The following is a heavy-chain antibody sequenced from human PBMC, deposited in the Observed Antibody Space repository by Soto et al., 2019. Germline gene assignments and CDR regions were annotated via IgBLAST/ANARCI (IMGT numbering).Heavy chain of an antibody. V-gene: IGHV1-8*01. CDR2: MNPKSGNT. CDR1: GYTFTSYD. J-gene: IGHJ4*02. CDR3: ARGEASDS. Sequence: QVQLVQSGAEVKKPGASVKVSCKASGYTFTSYDINWVRQATGQGLEWMGWMNPKSGNTGYVHKFESRVTMTRNTSISTDYMELSSLRSADTAVDYCARGEASDSWGQGTLVTVSS.